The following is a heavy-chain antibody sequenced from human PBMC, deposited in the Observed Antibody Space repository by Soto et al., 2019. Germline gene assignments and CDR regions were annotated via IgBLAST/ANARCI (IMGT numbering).Heavy chain of an antibody. J-gene: IGHJ4*02. Sequence: QITLKESGPTLVKPTQTLTLTCTFSGFSLTTSGVGVGWIRQPPGKALEWLALIYGDDDKRYNPSLKSRLTITKDTSKNQVVLTMTNMDPVDTATYYCAHRRPVAAPGGYFDYWGQGTLVTVSS. CDR3: AHRRPVAAPGGYFDY. CDR1: GFSLTTSGVG. CDR2: IYGDDDK. V-gene: IGHV2-5*02. D-gene: IGHD6-19*01.